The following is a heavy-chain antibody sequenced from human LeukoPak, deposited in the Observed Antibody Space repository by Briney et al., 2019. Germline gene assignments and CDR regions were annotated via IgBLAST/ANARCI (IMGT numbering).Heavy chain of an antibody. J-gene: IGHJ3*01. D-gene: IGHD4-17*01. CDR3: AKDPNGDYVGAFDS. Sequence: GRSLRLSCTVSGFTFRDYAMSWFRQAPGKGLEWISSITGRGGTSYTDSVKGRFTVYRDNSKNTLYLQMNSLRVGDTALYYCAKDPNGDYVGAFDSWGQGTMVTVSS. CDR1: GFTFRDYA. V-gene: IGHV3-23*01. CDR2: ITGRGGT.